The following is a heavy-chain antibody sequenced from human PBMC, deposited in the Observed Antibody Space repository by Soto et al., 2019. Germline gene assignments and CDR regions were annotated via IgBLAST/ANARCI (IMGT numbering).Heavy chain of an antibody. J-gene: IGHJ4*02. Sequence: LSLTCPVSGASITNFYWSWVRQSATKGLEWIGRIYSRGSTDYNPSLKSRVTMSIDTSKNQFSLTLTSVTAADTAVYFCAKGGAYYFDSWGQGILVTVSS. CDR3: AKGGAYYFDS. CDR2: IYSRGST. D-gene: IGHD3-16*01. V-gene: IGHV4-4*07. CDR1: GASITNFY.